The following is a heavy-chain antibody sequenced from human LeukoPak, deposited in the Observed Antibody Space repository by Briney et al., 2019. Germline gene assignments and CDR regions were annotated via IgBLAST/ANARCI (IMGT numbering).Heavy chain of an antibody. CDR2: IIPIFGTA. D-gene: IGHD6-6*01. CDR1: GGTFSSYA. CDR3: ARFGIAARP. J-gene: IGHJ4*02. Sequence: ASVKVSCKASGGTFSSYAISWVPQAPGQGLEWMGRIIPIFGTANYAQKFQGRVTMTRNTSISTAYMELSSLRSEDTAVYYCARFGIAARPWGQGTLVTVSS. V-gene: IGHV1-69*05.